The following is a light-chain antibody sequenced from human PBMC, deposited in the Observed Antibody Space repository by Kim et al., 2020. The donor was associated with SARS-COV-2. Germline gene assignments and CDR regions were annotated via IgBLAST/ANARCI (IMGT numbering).Light chain of an antibody. CDR3: QSYDSSLSGYV. V-gene: IGLV1-40*01. Sequence: RVTTPGTGSSSNFGAGYDVHWYQQLPGTAPKLLIYGNSNRPSGVPDRFSGSKSGTSASLAITGLQAEDEADYYCQSYDSSLSGYVFGTGTKVTVL. J-gene: IGLJ1*01. CDR2: GNS. CDR1: SSNFGAGYD.